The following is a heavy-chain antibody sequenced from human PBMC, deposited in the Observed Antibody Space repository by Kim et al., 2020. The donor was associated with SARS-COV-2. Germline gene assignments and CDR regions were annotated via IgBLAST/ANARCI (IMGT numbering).Heavy chain of an antibody. Sequence: YYEDSVRGRLIISRDNARNSLYLQMDSLRAEDTAIYYCAANTADYFDVGGRGTLVTVSS. D-gene: IGHD2-2*02. J-gene: IGHJ2*01. CDR3: AANTADYFDV. V-gene: IGHV3-21*01.